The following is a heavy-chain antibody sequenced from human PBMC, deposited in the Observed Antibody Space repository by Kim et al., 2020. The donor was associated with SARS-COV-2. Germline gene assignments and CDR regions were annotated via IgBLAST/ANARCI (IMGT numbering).Heavy chain of an antibody. J-gene: IGHJ5*02. CDR1: GFNFSDHW. V-gene: IGHV3-74*01. CDR2: ICGDGSTT. D-gene: IGHD3-16*02. Sequence: GGSLRLSCTASGFNFSDHWMHWVRQAPGTGPVWVSCICGDGSTTNYADSVRGRFTVSRDNARNTLYLQMNSLRVEDTAVYYCVSSPGPWGQGTLVTVSS. CDR3: VSSPGP.